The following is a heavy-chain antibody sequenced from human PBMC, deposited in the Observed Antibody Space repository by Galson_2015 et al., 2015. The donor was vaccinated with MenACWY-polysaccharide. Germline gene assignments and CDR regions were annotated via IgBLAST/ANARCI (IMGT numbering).Heavy chain of an antibody. CDR2: INPADSDT. CDR1: GYSFTSNW. CDR3: ARLSATGTVTFDY. Sequence: QSGAEVTKPGESLKISCKGSGYSFTSNWIGWVRQMPGKGLEWMGIINPADSDTRYSPSFQGQVTISADKSISTAYLQWSSLKASDTAVYYCARLSATGTVTFDYWGQGTLVTVSS. V-gene: IGHV5-51*03. D-gene: IGHD4-17*01. J-gene: IGHJ4*02.